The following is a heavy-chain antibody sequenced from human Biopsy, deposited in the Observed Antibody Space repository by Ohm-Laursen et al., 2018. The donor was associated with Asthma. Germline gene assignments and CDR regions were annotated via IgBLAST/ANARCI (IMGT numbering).Heavy chain of an antibody. CDR1: GFTFSSYG. J-gene: IGHJ4*02. Sequence: SLRLSCTASGFTFSSYGMHWVRQAPGKGLEWVAVISHDGSNKYYADSVKGRFPISRDNSKNTLDLQMNSLRAEDTAVYYCAGQYGGNSPPLEWGQGTLVTVSS. V-gene: IGHV3-30*03. D-gene: IGHD4-23*01. CDR3: AGQYGGNSPPLE. CDR2: ISHDGSNK.